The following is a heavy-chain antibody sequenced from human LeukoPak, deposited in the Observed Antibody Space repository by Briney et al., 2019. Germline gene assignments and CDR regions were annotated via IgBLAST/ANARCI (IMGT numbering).Heavy chain of an antibody. J-gene: IGHJ4*02. CDR1: GGSISVSY. V-gene: IGHV4-59*01. CDR2: IYYTGST. Sequence: SETLSLTCTVSGGSISVSYGWWIPQPPGKGLEWIGYIYYTGSTSYNPSLKSRVTISVDTSKNQFSLKLSSMSAADTAVYYCATRCEYYDHWGPGTLVTVSS. D-gene: IGHD3-10*01. CDR3: ATRCEYYDH.